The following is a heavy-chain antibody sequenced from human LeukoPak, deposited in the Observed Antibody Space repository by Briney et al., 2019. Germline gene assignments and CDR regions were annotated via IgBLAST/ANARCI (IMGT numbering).Heavy chain of an antibody. Sequence: KAGGSLRLSCAASGFTFISYSMNWVRQAPGKGLEWVSSISSTSSYIYYADSVKGRFTISRDNSKNTLYLQMNSLRAEDTAVYYCAGYCSSTSCYYSPNWFDPWGQGTLVTVSS. CDR1: GFTFISYS. J-gene: IGHJ5*02. D-gene: IGHD2-2*01. CDR3: AGYCSSTSCYYSPNWFDP. CDR2: ISSTSSYI. V-gene: IGHV3-21*04.